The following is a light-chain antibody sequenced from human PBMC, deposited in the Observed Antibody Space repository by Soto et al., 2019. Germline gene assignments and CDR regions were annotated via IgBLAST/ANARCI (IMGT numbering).Light chain of an antibody. J-gene: IGLJ2*01. Sequence: QSALTQPPSASGSPGQSVTISCTGTSSDVGGYNYVSWYQQHPGTAPKLMIYEVSNRPSGVSNRFSGSKSGNTASLTISGLQAEDEADYYCSSYTSSSTRVFGGGTKLTVL. CDR1: SSDVGGYNY. V-gene: IGLV2-14*01. CDR3: SSYTSSSTRV. CDR2: EVS.